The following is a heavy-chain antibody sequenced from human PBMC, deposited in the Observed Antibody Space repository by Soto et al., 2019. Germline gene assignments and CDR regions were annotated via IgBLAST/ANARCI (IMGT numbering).Heavy chain of an antibody. CDR2: VISLFGTA. Sequence: VQLMQSGAEVKKPGSSVKVSCKASGGTFSSHSINWVRQAPGQGLEWMGGVISLFGTANYAHNFKGRVTITADPSTSTAYLQLNSLRSDATAFYYCAREVGYGDFSAALLDWGQGTLVPVSS. J-gene: IGHJ1*01. V-gene: IGHV1-69*01. CDR1: GGTFSSHS. CDR3: AREVGYGDFSAALLD. D-gene: IGHD4-17*01.